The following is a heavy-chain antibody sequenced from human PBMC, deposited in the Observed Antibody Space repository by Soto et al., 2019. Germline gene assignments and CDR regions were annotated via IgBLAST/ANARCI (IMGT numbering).Heavy chain of an antibody. CDR2: IIPIFGTA. CDR1: GGTFSSYA. Sequence: ASVKVSCKASGGTFSSYAISWVRQAPGQQLEWMGGIIPIFGTANYAQKFQGRVTITADESTSTAYMQLSSLRSEDTAVYYCARAIRFRFWSGYYSFGMDVWGQGTTVTVSS. D-gene: IGHD3-3*01. J-gene: IGHJ6*02. CDR3: ARAIRFRFWSGYYSFGMDV. V-gene: IGHV1-69*13.